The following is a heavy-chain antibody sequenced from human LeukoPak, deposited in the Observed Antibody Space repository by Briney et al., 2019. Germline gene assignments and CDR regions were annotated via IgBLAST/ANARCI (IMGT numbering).Heavy chain of an antibody. Sequence: SETLSLTCTVSGDSISNHYWSWIRQPPGKGLEWIGNIYYSGSTNYNPSLKSRVTISVGASKKQFSLKLSSVTAADTAVYYCAREGADDSSGYYLDYWGQGTLVTVSS. V-gene: IGHV4-59*11. CDR3: AREGADDSSGYYLDY. CDR1: GDSISNHY. D-gene: IGHD3-22*01. CDR2: IYYSGST. J-gene: IGHJ4*02.